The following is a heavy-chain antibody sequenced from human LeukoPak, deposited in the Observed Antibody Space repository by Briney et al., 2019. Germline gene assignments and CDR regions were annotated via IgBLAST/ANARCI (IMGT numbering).Heavy chain of an antibody. Sequence: SETLSLTCTVSGGPIGGYYWNWIRQAAGEGLEWLGRIYSNGHIDHNASLKSRVAMSVDTSTNLFSLKLNSLTAADTAVYYCASLGITGTTDYWGQGTLVTVSS. V-gene: IGHV4-4*07. D-gene: IGHD1-20*01. J-gene: IGHJ4*02. CDR3: ASLGITGTTDY. CDR1: GGPIGGYY. CDR2: IYSNGHI.